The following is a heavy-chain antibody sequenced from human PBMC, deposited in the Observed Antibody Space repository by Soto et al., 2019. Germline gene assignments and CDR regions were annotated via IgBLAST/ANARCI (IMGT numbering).Heavy chain of an antibody. D-gene: IGHD2-8*01. V-gene: IGHV5-51*01. CDR1: GYSFTSYW. CDR2: FYPADSAT. J-gene: IGHJ6*03. Sequence: PGESLKISCKGSGYSFTSYWIGWARQMPGKGLEWMGMFYPADSATRYSPSFQGQVTISVDKSISTAYLQWSSLKASDTAMYYCAISVSMVSYYYMDVWGKGTTVTVSS. CDR3: AISVSMVSYYYMDV.